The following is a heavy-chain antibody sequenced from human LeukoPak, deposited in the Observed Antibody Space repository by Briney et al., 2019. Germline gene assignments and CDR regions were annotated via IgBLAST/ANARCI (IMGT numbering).Heavy chain of an antibody. D-gene: IGHD2-2*03. Sequence: GGSLRLSCAASGFTFSSYAMHWVRQAPGKGLEYVSAISSNGGSTYYANSVQGRFTISRDNSKNTLYLQMGSLRAEDMAVYYCARPGYCSSTSCYTPLDYWGQGTLVTVPS. CDR1: GFTFSSYA. CDR2: ISSNGGST. J-gene: IGHJ4*02. CDR3: ARPGYCSSTSCYTPLDY. V-gene: IGHV3-64*01.